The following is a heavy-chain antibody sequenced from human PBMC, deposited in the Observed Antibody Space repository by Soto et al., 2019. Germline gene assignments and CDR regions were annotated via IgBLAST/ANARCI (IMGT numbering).Heavy chain of an antibody. CDR2: IWYDGSNK. J-gene: IGHJ1*01. CDR3: ATVPRPGGNSPEYFQH. V-gene: IGHV3-33*01. D-gene: IGHD2-21*02. Sequence: QVQLVESGGGVVQPGRSLRLSCAASGFTFSGYGMHWVRQAPGKGLEWVAVIWYDGSNKYYADSVKGRFTISRDNSKNTLYLQMNSLRAEDTAVYYCATVPRPGGNSPEYFQHWGQGTLVTVSS. CDR1: GFTFSGYG.